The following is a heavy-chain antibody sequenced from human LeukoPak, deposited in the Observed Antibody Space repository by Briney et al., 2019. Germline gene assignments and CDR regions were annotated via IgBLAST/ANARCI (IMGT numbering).Heavy chain of an antibody. CDR3: ARLATGAV. Sequence: SETLSLTCTVSGGSISNYYWSWIRQLPGKGLEWIAYINYSGSTNYNPSLKSRVTISVDTSKNHFSLTLSSVTAADTAVYYCARLATGAVWGQGTLVTVSS. CDR1: GGSISNYY. D-gene: IGHD1-14*01. J-gene: IGHJ4*02. V-gene: IGHV4-59*01. CDR2: INYSGST.